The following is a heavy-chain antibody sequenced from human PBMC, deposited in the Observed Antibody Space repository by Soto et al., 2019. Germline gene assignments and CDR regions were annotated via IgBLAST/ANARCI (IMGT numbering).Heavy chain of an antibody. Sequence: SETLSLTCTVSGGSISNYYWSWVRQSPGKGLEWIGYISYIGTTNYNPSLKSRVTISPDTSKNQFSLKLRSVTAADTAVYYCVRGGGGYGNGTIDYWGQGTLVTVSS. V-gene: IGHV4-59*01. D-gene: IGHD5-18*01. CDR2: ISYIGTT. CDR3: VRGGGGYGNGTIDY. CDR1: GGSISNYY. J-gene: IGHJ4*02.